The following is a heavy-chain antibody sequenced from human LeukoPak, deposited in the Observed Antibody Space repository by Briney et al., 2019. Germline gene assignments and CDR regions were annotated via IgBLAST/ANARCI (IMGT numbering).Heavy chain of an antibody. D-gene: IGHD2-2*01. CDR2: IYTSGST. J-gene: IGHJ4*02. CDR1: GGSISSGSYY. Sequence: PSDTLSLTCTVSGGSISSGSYYWGWIRQPPGKGLEWIGRIYTSGSTNYNPSLKSRVTISVDTSKNQFSLKLSSVTAADTAGYYCASDIPYCSSTSCLPIWGQGTLVTVSS. CDR3: ASDIPYCSSTSCLPI. V-gene: IGHV4-61*02.